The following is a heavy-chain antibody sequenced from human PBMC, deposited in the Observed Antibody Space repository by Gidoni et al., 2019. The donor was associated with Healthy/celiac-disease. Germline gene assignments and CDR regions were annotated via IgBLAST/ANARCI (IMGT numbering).Heavy chain of an antibody. J-gene: IGHJ3*02. V-gene: IGHV4-34*01. Sequence: QVQLQQWGAGLLKPSETLSLTCAVYGGSFSGYYWSWIRQPPGKGLEWIGEINHSGSTNYNPSLKSRVTISVDTSKNQFSLKLSSVTAADTAVYYCARSLKLYCGGDCYAFDIWGQGTMVTVSS. CDR2: INHSGST. CDR3: ARSLKLYCGGDCYAFDI. CDR1: GGSFSGYY. D-gene: IGHD2-21*02.